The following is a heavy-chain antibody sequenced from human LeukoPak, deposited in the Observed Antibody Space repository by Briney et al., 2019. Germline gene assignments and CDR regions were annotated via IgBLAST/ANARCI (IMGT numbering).Heavy chain of an antibody. V-gene: IGHV4-34*01. CDR1: GGSFSGYY. J-gene: IGHJ4*02. CDR2: INHSGST. CDR3: ARSSVLRAWYYFDY. D-gene: IGHD2-8*02. Sequence: SETLSLTCAVYGGSFSGYYWSWLRQPPGKGLEWIGEINHSGSTNYNPSLKSRVTISVDTSKNQFSLKLSSVTAADTAVYYCARSSVLRAWYYFDYWGQGTLVTVSS.